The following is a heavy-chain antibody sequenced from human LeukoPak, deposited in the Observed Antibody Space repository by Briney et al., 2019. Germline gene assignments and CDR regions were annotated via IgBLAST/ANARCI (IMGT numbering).Heavy chain of an antibody. CDR2: IYSGGNT. J-gene: IGHJ4*02. CDR1: GFTVSSNS. Sequence: GGPLRLSCTVSGFTVSSNSWSWVRQAPGKGLEWVSFIYSGGNTHYSDSVKGRFTISRDISKNAVYLQMNSLRAEDTAVYYCARDSYGDANFDSWGQGTLVTVSS. CDR3: ARDSYGDANFDS. D-gene: IGHD4-17*01. V-gene: IGHV3-53*01.